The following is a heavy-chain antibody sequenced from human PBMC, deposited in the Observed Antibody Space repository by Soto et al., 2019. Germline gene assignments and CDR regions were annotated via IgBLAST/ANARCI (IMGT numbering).Heavy chain of an antibody. CDR3: AKDLEITFGGGMDV. J-gene: IGHJ6*02. CDR1: GFTFSSYA. D-gene: IGHD3-16*01. CDR2: ISGSGGST. Sequence: GGSLRLSCAASGFTFSSYAMSWVRQAPGKGLEWVSAISGSGGSTYYADSVKGRFTISRDNSKNTLYLQMNSLRAEDTAVYYWAKDLEITFGGGMDVWGQGTTVTVSS. V-gene: IGHV3-23*01.